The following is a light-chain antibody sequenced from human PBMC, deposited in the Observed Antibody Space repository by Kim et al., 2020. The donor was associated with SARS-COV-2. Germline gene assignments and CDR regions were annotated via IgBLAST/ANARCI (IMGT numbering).Light chain of an antibody. CDR3: SSYAGTTTFVV. Sequence: QSISISGTGTSSDIGSYNLVSWYQQHPGKTPKLIIYEATERPSGVSDRFTGSKSGNTASLTISGLQAEDEAYYYCSSYAGTTTFVVFGGGTQLTVL. J-gene: IGLJ2*01. CDR1: SSDIGSYNL. CDR2: EAT. V-gene: IGLV2-23*01.